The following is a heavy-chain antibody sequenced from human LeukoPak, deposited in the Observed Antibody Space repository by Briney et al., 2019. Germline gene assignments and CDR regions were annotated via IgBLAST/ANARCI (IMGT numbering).Heavy chain of an antibody. Sequence: GGSLRLSCAASGFTFSSYSMNWVRQAPGKGLEWVSSISSSSSYIYYADSVKGRFTISRDNAKNSLFLQMNSLRAEDTAVYYCARESSWAPDYWGQGTLVTVSS. CDR2: ISSSSSYI. CDR1: GFTFSSYS. V-gene: IGHV3-21*01. J-gene: IGHJ4*02. CDR3: ARESSWAPDY. D-gene: IGHD1-26*01.